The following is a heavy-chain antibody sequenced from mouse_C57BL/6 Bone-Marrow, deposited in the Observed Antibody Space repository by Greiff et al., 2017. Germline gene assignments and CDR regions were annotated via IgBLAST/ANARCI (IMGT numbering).Heavy chain of an antibody. CDR2: IYPRSGNT. Sequence: QVQLQQSGAELARPGASVQLSCKASGYTFTSYGISWVKQRTGQGLEWIGEIYPRSGNTYYNEKFKGKATLTADKSSSTAYMELRSLTSEDSAVYFCARGDYYGSSYGRYFDVWGTGNTVTVSA. CDR1: GYTFTSYG. D-gene: IGHD1-1*01. V-gene: IGHV1-81*01. CDR3: ARGDYYGSSYGRYFDV. J-gene: IGHJ1*03.